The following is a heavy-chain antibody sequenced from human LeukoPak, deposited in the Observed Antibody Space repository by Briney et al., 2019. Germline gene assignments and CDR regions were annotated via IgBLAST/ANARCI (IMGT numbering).Heavy chain of an antibody. Sequence: GGSLRLSCAASGLTLSSYSMNWVRQVPGKGLEWISYISVGSDAAYYADSVRGRFTISRDTAKNSLILQMNSQRAGDTARYFCARLTGTGYFDLWGQGTPVTVSS. V-gene: IGHV3-48*01. CDR2: ISVGSDAA. D-gene: IGHD1-20*01. J-gene: IGHJ4*02. CDR3: ARLTGTGYFDL. CDR1: GLTLSSYS.